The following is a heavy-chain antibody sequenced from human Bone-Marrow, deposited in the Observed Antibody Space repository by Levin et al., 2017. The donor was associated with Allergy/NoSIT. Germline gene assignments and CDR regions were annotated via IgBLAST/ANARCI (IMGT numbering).Heavy chain of an antibody. D-gene: IGHD3-10*01. J-gene: IGHJ4*02. CDR3: ARDGPSSPAYYYGSGGGFDY. Sequence: GESLKISCAASGFTFSSYSMNWVRQAPGKGLEWVSYISSSSSTIYYADSVKGRFTISRDNAKNSLYLQMNSLRAEDTAVYYCARDGPSSPAYYYGSGGGFDYWGQGTLVTVSS. CDR2: ISSSSSTI. CDR1: GFTFSSYS. V-gene: IGHV3-48*01.